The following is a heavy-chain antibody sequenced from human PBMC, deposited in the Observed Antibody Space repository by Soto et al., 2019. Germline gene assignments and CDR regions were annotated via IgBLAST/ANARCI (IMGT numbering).Heavy chain of an antibody. Sequence: WGSLRLSCAASGFTFSSYSMNWVRQAPGKELEWVSYISSSSSTIYYADSVKGRFTISRDNAKNSLYLQMNSLRAEDTAVYYCATSTVTTYPTEYFQHWGQGTLVTVSS. CDR1: GFTFSSYS. CDR2: ISSSSSTI. V-gene: IGHV3-48*01. J-gene: IGHJ1*01. CDR3: ATSTVTTYPTEYFQH. D-gene: IGHD4-17*01.